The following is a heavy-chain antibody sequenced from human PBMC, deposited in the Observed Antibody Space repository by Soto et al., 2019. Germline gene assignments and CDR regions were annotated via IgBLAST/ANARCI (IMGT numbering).Heavy chain of an antibody. D-gene: IGHD2-15*01. CDR3: ARERKSRYCSGGSCYFDY. J-gene: IGHJ4*02. CDR1: GYPFTSYD. CDR2: ISAYNGNT. Sequence: ASLKVSCKSSGYPFTSYDISWVRQAPGQGLEWMGWISAYNGNTNYAQKLQGRVTMTTDTSTSTAYMELRSLRSDDTAVYYCARERKSRYCSGGSCYFDYWGQGTLVTVSS. V-gene: IGHV1-18*01.